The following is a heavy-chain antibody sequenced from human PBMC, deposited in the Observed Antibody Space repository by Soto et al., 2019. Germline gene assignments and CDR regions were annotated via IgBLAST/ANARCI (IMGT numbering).Heavy chain of an antibody. CDR1: GGSISSYY. Sequence: SETLSLTCTVSGGSISSYYWSWIRQPPGKGLEWIGYIYYSGSTNYNPSLKSRVTISVDTSKNQFSLKLSSVTAADTAVYYCARHNSSWFEYFQHWGQGTLVTVSS. D-gene: IGHD6-13*01. J-gene: IGHJ1*01. V-gene: IGHV4-59*08. CDR3: ARHNSSWFEYFQH. CDR2: IYYSGST.